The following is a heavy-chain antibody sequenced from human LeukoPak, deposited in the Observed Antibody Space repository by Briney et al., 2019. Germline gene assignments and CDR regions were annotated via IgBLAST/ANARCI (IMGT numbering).Heavy chain of an antibody. CDR1: GGSISSYY. CDR3: ARRYYDFWSGFRYFDY. D-gene: IGHD3-3*01. Sequence: SETLSLTCTVSGGSISSYYWSWIRQPPGKGLEWVGEINHSGSTNYNPSLKSRVTISVDTSKNQFSLKLSSVTAADTAVYYCARRYYDFWSGFRYFDYWGQGTLVTVSS. CDR2: INHSGST. V-gene: IGHV4-34*01. J-gene: IGHJ4*02.